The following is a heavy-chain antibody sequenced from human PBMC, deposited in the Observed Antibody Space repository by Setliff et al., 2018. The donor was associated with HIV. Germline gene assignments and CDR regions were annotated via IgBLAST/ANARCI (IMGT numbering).Heavy chain of an antibody. D-gene: IGHD2-15*01. J-gene: IGHJ5*02. CDR3: AAATTLLSPRA. CDR1: GYSISSGFY. CDR2: IYQSGNT. Sequence: NPSETLSLTCAVSGYSISSGFYWSWMRQPPGKGLEWIGSIYQSGNTNYNPSLESRLTISVDTAKNQFSLKLSSVTAADTAVYYCAAATTLLSPRAWGQGTLVTVSS. V-gene: IGHV4-38-2*01.